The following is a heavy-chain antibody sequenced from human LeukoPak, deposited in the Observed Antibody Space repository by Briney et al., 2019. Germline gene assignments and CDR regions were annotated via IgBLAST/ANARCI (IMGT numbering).Heavy chain of an antibody. J-gene: IGHJ4*02. CDR3: ARVYDILTGYYRGDYFDY. D-gene: IGHD3-9*01. Sequence: ASVKVSRKASGYTFTSYYLYWVRQAPGQGLEWMGIINPSGGSTNYAQKFQGRVTMTRDTSTSTVYMELSSLRSEDTAVYYCARVYDILTGYYRGDYFDYWGQGTLVTVSS. CDR2: INPSGGST. V-gene: IGHV1-46*01. CDR1: GYTFTSYY.